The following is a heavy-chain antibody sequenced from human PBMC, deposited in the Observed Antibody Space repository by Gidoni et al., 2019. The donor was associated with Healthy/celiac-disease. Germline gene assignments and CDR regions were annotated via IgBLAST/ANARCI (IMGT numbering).Heavy chain of an antibody. CDR1: GFTFSSYW. CDR3: ASNDYGDGSWYYFDY. CDR2: IKQDGSEK. Sequence: EVQLVESGGGLVQPGGSLRLSCAASGFTFSSYWMSWVRQAPGKGLEWVANIKQDGSEKYYVDSVKGRFTISRDNAKNSLYLQMNSLRAEDTAVYYCASNDYGDGSWYYFDYWGQGTLVTVSS. J-gene: IGHJ4*02. D-gene: IGHD4-17*01. V-gene: IGHV3-7*01.